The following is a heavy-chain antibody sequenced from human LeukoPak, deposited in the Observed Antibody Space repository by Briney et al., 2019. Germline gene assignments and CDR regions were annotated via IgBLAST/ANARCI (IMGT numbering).Heavy chain of an antibody. V-gene: IGHV1-2*02. CDR1: GYTFTGYY. CDR2: TNPNSGGT. D-gene: IGHD6-19*01. Sequence: ASVKVSCKASGYTFTGYYMHWVRQAPGQGLEWMGWTNPNSGGTNYAQKFQGRVTMTRDTSISTAYMELSRLRSDDTAVYYCARDRSVIAVAGTFDYWGQGTLVTVSS. J-gene: IGHJ4*02. CDR3: ARDRSVIAVAGTFDY.